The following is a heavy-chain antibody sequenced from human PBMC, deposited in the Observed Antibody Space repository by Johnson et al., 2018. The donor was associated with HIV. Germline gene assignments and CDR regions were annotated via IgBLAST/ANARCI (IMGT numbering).Heavy chain of an antibody. CDR1: GFTFSSYA. J-gene: IGHJ3*01. Sequence: QVQLLESGGGVVQPGGSLRLSCAASGFTFSSYAMHWVRQAPGKGLEWVAVISYHGTNKYYADSVTGRFTISRDNSKNTVYLQMSSLRAEDTAVYYCANLQSSDFPYAFDVWGQGTMVTVSS. D-gene: IGHD4-11*01. CDR3: ANLQSSDFPYAFDV. CDR2: ISYHGTNK. V-gene: IGHV3-30-3*01.